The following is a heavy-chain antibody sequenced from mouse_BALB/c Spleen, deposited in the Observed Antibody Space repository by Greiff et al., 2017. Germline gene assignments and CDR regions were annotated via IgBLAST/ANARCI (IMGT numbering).Heavy chain of an antibody. V-gene: IGHV1S81*02. CDR1: GYTFTSYY. Sequence: QVQLQQSGAELVKPGASVKLSCKASGYTFTSYYMYWVKQRPGQGLEWIGEINPSNGGTNFNEKFKSKATLTVDKSSSTAYMQLSSLTSEDSAVYYCTRGYDGWFAYWGQGTLVTVSA. D-gene: IGHD2-2*01. CDR2: INPSNGGT. CDR3: TRGYDGWFAY. J-gene: IGHJ3*01.